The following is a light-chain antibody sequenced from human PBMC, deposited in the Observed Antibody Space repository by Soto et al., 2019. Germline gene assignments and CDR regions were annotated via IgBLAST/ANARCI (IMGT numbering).Light chain of an antibody. CDR2: DVT. V-gene: IGLV2-14*03. Sequence: QSALTQPASVSGSPGQSITISCTGTSNDVGGDDYVSWYQQYPGKAPKLMIYDVTNRPSGVSIRFSGSKSGNTASLTISGLQAKDEADYYCSAHTVRSTGVFGTGTKVTVL. CDR3: SAHTVRSTGV. J-gene: IGLJ1*01. CDR1: SNDVGGDDY.